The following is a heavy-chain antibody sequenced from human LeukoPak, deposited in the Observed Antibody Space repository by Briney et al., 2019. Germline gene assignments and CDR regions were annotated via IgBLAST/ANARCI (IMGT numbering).Heavy chain of an antibody. J-gene: IGHJ5*02. CDR3: ARYAALSGPNWLDP. CDR2: IRYNGNT. D-gene: IGHD6-19*01. Sequence: SENLSLTCTVSGGSIIGYWWSWIRQPPGKGLEWIGNIRYNGNTYSNPSLKSRVTISVDTSKNQFSMKLGSVTAADTAMYYCARYAALSGPNWLDPWGRGTLVTVS. CDR1: GGSIIGYW. V-gene: IGHV4-59*01.